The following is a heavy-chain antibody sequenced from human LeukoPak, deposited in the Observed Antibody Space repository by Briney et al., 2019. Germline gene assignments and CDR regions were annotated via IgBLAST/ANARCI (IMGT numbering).Heavy chain of an antibody. J-gene: IGHJ3*02. CDR1: GYTFTSYD. Sequence: GASVKVSCKASGYTFTSYDINWVRQATGQGLEWMGWMNPNSGNTGYAQKFQGRVTITRNTSISTAYMELSSLRSEDTAVYYCARAPVKFLGVVGDDTFDIWGQGTMVTVSS. CDR3: ARAPVKFLGVVGDDTFDI. CDR2: MNPNSGNT. V-gene: IGHV1-8*03. D-gene: IGHD1-26*01.